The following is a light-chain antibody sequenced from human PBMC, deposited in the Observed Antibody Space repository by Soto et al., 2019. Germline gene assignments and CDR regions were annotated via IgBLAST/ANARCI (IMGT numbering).Light chain of an antibody. Sequence: EIVLKQSPATLSLSPWERATLSCRASQSVTNSLAWYQQKPGQAPRLLVYDASNRATGIPTRFSGSGSGTDFTLTISNLEPEDFAVYYCQQHISWPLTFGGGTKVDI. CDR1: QSVTNS. V-gene: IGKV3-11*01. J-gene: IGKJ4*01. CDR3: QQHISWPLT. CDR2: DAS.